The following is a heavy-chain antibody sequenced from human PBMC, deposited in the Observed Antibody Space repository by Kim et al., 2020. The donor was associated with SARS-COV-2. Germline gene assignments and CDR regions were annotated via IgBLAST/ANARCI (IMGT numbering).Heavy chain of an antibody. J-gene: IGHJ4*02. CDR2: ISSSSSYT. Sequence: GGSLRLSCAASGFTFSDYYMSWIRQAPGKGLEWVSYISSSSSYTNYADSVKGRFTISRDNAKNSLYLQMNSLRAEDTALYYFARELDTAMVDYWGQGTLVTVSS. V-gene: IGHV3-11*06. D-gene: IGHD5-18*01. CDR1: GFTFSDYY. CDR3: ARELDTAMVDY.